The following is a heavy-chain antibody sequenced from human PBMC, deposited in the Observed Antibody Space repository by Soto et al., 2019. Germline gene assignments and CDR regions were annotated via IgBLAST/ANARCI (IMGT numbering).Heavy chain of an antibody. Sequence: QVQVVQSGAEVKKPGASVKVACKASGYSFDTFGMSWVRQAPGQGLEWMGWISIEKGDTNSAQKFQDRVTMTTDTSMTTAYMEMRRLTSDDTAVYYCARFYCSVGSCFTCWHFELGGRGTLVTVSS. V-gene: IGHV1-18*01. CDR3: ARFYCSVGSCFTCWHFEL. J-gene: IGHJ2*01. D-gene: IGHD2-15*01. CDR2: ISIEKGDT. CDR1: GYSFDTFG.